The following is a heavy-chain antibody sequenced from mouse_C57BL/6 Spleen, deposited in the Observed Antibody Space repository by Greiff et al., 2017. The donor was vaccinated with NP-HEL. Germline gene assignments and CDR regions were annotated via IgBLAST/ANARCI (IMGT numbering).Heavy chain of an antibody. CDR2: IYPGSGST. Sequence: QVQLQQPGAELVKPGASVKMSCKASGYTFTSYWITWVKQRPGQGLEWIGDIYPGSGSTTYNEKFKSKATLPVDTSSSTAYMQLSSLTSEDSAVYYCARGPSYYGSTYGYFDVWGTGTTVTVAS. J-gene: IGHJ1*03. V-gene: IGHV1-55*01. CDR1: GYTFTSYW. CDR3: ARGPSYYGSTYGYFDV. D-gene: IGHD1-1*01.